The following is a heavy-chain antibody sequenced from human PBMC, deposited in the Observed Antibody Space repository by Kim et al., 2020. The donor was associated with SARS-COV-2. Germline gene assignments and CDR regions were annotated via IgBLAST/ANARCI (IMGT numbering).Heavy chain of an antibody. CDR3: ARDRSITMVRGVIHLHYYYGMDV. D-gene: IGHD3-10*01. J-gene: IGHJ6*02. V-gene: IGHV1-2*02. CDR1: GYTFTGYY. CDR2: INPNSGGT. Sequence: ASVKVSCKSSGYTFTGYYMHWVRQAPGQGLEWMGWINPNSGGTNYAQKFQGRVTMTRDTSISTAYMELSRLRSDDTAVYYCARDRSITMVRGVIHLHYYYGMDVWGQGTTVTVSS.